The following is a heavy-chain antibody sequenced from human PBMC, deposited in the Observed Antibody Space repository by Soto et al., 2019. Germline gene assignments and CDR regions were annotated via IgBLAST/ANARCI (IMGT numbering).Heavy chain of an antibody. CDR3: AREYCSGGSCYGVDY. CDR2: ISPYNDDT. V-gene: IGHV1-18*01. CDR1: GYTLTHYG. J-gene: IGHJ4*02. Sequence: GVSVKVSCKASGYTLTHYGISWVRQAPGQGLEWMGWISPYNDDTKSAQKFQGRVTITTDTSTTTVYMELRSLRSDDTAVYYCAREYCSGGSCYGVDYWGQGTLVTVSS. D-gene: IGHD2-15*01.